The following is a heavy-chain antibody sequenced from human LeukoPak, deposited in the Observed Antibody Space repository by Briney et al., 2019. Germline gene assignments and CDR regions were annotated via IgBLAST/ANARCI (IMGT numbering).Heavy chain of an antibody. CDR3: ARLLLGFFDY. D-gene: IGHD2-15*01. J-gene: IGHJ4*02. Sequence: SETLSLTCAVSGGSISSGGYSWSWIRQPPGKGLEWIGYIYHSGSTYYNPSLKSRVTISVDRSKNQFSLKLSSVTAADTAVYYCARLLLGFFDYWGQGTLVTVSS. CDR1: GGSISSGGYS. CDR2: IYHSGST. V-gene: IGHV4-30-2*01.